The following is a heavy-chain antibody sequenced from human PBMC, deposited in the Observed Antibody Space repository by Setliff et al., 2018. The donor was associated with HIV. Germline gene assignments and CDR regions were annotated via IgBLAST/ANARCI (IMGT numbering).Heavy chain of an antibody. CDR1: GGSISTNEHY. Sequence: SETLSLTCTVSGGSISTNEHYWSWIRQPAGKELQWIGHISASGGTKYSSSLKSRVTMSVDTSKNQFSLKLTPVTAADTAVYYCARVRGSSYFGTFDYWGQGALVTVSS. V-gene: IGHV4-61*10. CDR3: ARVRGSSYFGTFDY. J-gene: IGHJ4*02. D-gene: IGHD1-26*01. CDR2: ISASGGT.